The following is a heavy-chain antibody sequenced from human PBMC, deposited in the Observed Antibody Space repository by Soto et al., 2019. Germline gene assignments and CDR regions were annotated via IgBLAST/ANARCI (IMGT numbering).Heavy chain of an antibody. V-gene: IGHV3-23*01. CDR1: GFTFSTYA. D-gene: IGHD1-7*01. J-gene: IGHJ6*02. CDR2: ISGSGGST. CDR3: AKVGTGTTPYYGMDV. Sequence: GGSLRLSCAAAGFTFSTYAMSWVRQAPGKGLEWVSGISGSGGSTYYADSVKGRFTISRDNSMNTLYLQMNSLRAEDTAVYYCAKVGTGTTPYYGMDVWGQGTTVPVSS.